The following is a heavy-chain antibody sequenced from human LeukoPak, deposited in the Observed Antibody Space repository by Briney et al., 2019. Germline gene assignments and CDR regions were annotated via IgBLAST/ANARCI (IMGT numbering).Heavy chain of an antibody. D-gene: IGHD3-22*01. V-gene: IGHV1-69*05. J-gene: IGHJ4*02. CDR2: IIPIFGTA. CDR1: GGTFSSYA. CDR3: ARAPHYSYDSPLDY. Sequence: PVKVSCKASGGTFSSYAISWVRQAAGQGLEWMGRIIPIFGTANYAQKFQGRVTITTDESTSTAYMELSSLRSEDTAVYYCARAPHYSYDSPLDYWGQGTLVTVSS.